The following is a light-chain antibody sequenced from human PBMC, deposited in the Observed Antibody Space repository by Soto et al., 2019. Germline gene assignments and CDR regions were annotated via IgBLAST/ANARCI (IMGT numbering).Light chain of an antibody. CDR1: QSVSSSY. Sequence: EIGFTHYPGHLSLSPGERATLSFIASQSVSSSYLVWHQQKPGQAPRLLIYGASTRAAGIPARFSGSGSGTEFTLTITSLQSEDFAVYYCQQFHNWPRTFGQGTKVDIK. CDR2: GAS. CDR3: QQFHNWPRT. V-gene: IGKV3D-7*01. J-gene: IGKJ1*01.